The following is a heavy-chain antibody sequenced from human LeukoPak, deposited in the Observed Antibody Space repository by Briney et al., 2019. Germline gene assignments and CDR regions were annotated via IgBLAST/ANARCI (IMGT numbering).Heavy chain of an antibody. V-gene: IGHV3-23*01. CDR2: ISGGGGST. CDR3: AKDGTRYSTYYFDY. Sequence: GGCLRLSCAASGFTVSISAMAWVRQAAGKGLEWVSSISGGGGSTHYADSVKGRFTISRDNSKNTLYLQMNSLRAEDTAVYYCAKDGTRYSTYYFDYWGQGTLVTVSS. D-gene: IGHD1-1*01. J-gene: IGHJ4*02. CDR1: GFTVSISA.